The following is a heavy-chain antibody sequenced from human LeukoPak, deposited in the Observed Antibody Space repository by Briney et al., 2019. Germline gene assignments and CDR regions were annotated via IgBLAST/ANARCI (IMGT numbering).Heavy chain of an antibody. D-gene: IGHD5-18*01. CDR3: ARDGPDSYGAFDI. V-gene: IGHV3-53*01. CDR1: GFTVSSNY. CDR2: IYSGGST. Sequence: GGSLRLSCAASGFTVSSNYMSWVRQAPGKGLEWVSVIYSGGSTYYADSVKGRFTISRGNSKNTLYLQMNSLRAEDTAVYYCARDGPDSYGAFDIWGQGTMVTVSS. J-gene: IGHJ3*02.